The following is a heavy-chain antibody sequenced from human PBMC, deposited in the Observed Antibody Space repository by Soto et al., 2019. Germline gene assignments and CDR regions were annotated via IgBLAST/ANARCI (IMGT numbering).Heavy chain of an antibody. CDR3: ATQESVTYYYGSGSYYY. J-gene: IGHJ4*02. CDR2: ISGSGGST. D-gene: IGHD3-10*01. V-gene: IGHV3-23*01. CDR1: GFTFSSYA. Sequence: GGSLRLSCAASGFTFSSYAMSWVRQAPGKGLEWVSAISGSGGSTYYADSVKGRFTISRDNSKNTMYLQMNSLRAEEAAVDYCATQESVTYYYGSGSYYYWGQGTLVTVSS.